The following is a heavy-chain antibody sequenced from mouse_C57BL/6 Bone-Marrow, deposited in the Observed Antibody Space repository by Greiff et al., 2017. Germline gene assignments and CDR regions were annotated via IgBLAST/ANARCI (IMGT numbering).Heavy chain of an antibody. CDR3: ARQAGITTVVATDY. V-gene: IGHV5-17*01. CDR1: GFTFSDYG. Sequence: EVQLVESGGGLVKPGGSLKLSCAASGFTFSDYGMHWVRQAPEKGLEWVAYISSGSSTIYYADTVKGRFTISRDNAKNTLFLQMTSLRSEDTAMYYCARQAGITTVVATDYWGQGTTLTVSS. J-gene: IGHJ2*01. CDR2: ISSGSSTI. D-gene: IGHD1-1*01.